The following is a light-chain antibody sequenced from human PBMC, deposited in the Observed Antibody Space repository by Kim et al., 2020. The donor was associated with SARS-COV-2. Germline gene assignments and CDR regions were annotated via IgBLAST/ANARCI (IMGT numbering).Light chain of an antibody. CDR3: QQYNNWPPDFT. CDR2: GAS. Sequence: CTGERDTLSCRASQSSSVNLAWYELEPGQATRLLIDGASTRATGGPARFSARGSGTEFTLTIGSLQSEDFAGYYCQQYNNWPPDFTFGQETKLEI. J-gene: IGKJ2*01. V-gene: IGKV3-15*01. CDR1: QSSSVN.